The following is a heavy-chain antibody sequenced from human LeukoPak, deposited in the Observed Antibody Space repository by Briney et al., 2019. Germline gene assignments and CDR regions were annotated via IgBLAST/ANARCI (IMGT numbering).Heavy chain of an antibody. CDR1: GDSISSGAYY. D-gene: IGHD1-1*01. J-gene: IGHJ4*02. CDR3: VRDVSQRRHFDY. Sequence: SQALSLTCTVSGDSISSGAYYWSWIRQPPGKGLEWIGYFYGSGSASYNPSLKSRVTISVDRSNNQFSLKMSSVTAADTAVYYCVRDVSQRRHFDYWGQGTLVTVSS. CDR2: FYGSGSA. V-gene: IGHV4-30-2*01.